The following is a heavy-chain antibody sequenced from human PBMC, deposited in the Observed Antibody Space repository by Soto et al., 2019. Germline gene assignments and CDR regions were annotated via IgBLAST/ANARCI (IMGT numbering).Heavy chain of an antibody. J-gene: IGHJ4*02. D-gene: IGHD6-13*01. Sequence: QLQLQESGPGLVKPSETLSLTCTVSGGSISSSSYYWGWIRQPPGKGLEWIGSIYYSGSTYYNPSLKSRVTISVDTSKNQFSPKLSSVTAADTAVYYCARQTRNSSSWYVDYFDYWGQGTLVTVSS. CDR2: IYYSGST. CDR1: GGSISSSSYY. CDR3: ARQTRNSSSWYVDYFDY. V-gene: IGHV4-39*01.